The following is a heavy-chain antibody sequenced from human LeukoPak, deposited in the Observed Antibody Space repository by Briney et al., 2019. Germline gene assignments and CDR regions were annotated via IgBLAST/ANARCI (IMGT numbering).Heavy chain of an antibody. CDR3: ARDNGDYGDFDRHYYYYMDV. V-gene: IGHV1-2*02. J-gene: IGHJ6*03. D-gene: IGHD4-17*01. CDR1: GYTFTGYY. CDR2: INPNSGGT. Sequence: ASVKVSCKASGYTFTGYYMHWVRQAPGQGLEWMGWINPNSGGTNYAQKFQGRVTMTRDTSISTAYMELSRLRSDDTAVYYCARDNGDYGDFDRHYYYYMDVWGKGTTVTVSS.